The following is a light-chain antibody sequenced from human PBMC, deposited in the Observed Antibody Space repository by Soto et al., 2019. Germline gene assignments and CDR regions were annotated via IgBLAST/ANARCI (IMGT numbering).Light chain of an antibody. V-gene: IGKV3-11*01. J-gene: IGKJ4*01. CDR2: DAS. CDR1: QSVGSS. CDR3: QQRTSWPPDLT. Sequence: EIVLTQSPATLSLSPGERASLSCRASQSVGSSLAWYQQRPGQPPRLLIFDASHRATDIPARFSGSGSGTDFTLTISSLEPEDFAVYYCQQRTSWPPDLTFGGGTKVEIK.